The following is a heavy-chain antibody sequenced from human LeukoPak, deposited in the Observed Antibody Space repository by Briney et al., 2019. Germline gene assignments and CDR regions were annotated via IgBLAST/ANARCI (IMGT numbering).Heavy chain of an antibody. J-gene: IGHJ4*02. CDR2: IYYSGST. V-gene: IGHV4-59*01. D-gene: IGHD2-2*01. CDR1: GGSISSYY. CDR3: ARDHTYCSSTSCYWVTDY. Sequence: SETLSLTCTVSGGSISSYYWSWIRQPPGKGLEWIGYIYYSGSTNYKPSLKSRVTISVDTSKNQFSLKLSSVTAADTAVYYCARDHTYCSSTSCYWVTDYWGQGTLVTVSS.